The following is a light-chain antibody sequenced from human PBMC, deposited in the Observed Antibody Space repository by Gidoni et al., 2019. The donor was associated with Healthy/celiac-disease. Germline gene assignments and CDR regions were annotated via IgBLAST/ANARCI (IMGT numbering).Light chain of an antibody. CDR1: QSVSSY. CDR2: DAS. Sequence: EIVLTQSPATLSLSPGERATLSCRASQSVSSYLAWYQQKPGQAPRLLIYDASNRATGIPARFRGSGSGTDFTLTISSLEPEDFAVDYCQQRSNWPTCGQGTRLEIK. V-gene: IGKV3-11*01. J-gene: IGKJ5*01. CDR3: QQRSNWPT.